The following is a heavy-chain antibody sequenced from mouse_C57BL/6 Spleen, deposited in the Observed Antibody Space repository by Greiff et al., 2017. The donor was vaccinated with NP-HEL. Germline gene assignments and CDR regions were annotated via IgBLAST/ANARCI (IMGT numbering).Heavy chain of an antibody. Sequence: LKQPGAELVKPGASVKLSCKASGYTFTSYWMQWVKQRPGQGLEWSGEIDPSDSYTNYNQKFKGKATLTVDTSSSTAYMQLSSLTSEDSAVYYCARNDDYYGSGLAYWGQGTLVTVSA. J-gene: IGHJ3*01. V-gene: IGHV1-50*01. D-gene: IGHD1-1*01. CDR2: IDPSDSYT. CDR3: ARNDDYYGSGLAY. CDR1: GYTFTSYW.